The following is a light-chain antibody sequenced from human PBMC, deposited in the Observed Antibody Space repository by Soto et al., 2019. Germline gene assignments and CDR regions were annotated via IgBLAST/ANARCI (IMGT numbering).Light chain of an antibody. Sequence: EILMTQSPLTLSVSPGEGATLSCRASQNINSNLAWYQQRPGQAPRVLIYGASSRASGIQDRFSGSGSGTDFTLPINRLEPDDFAVYYCQQYKDWTPLTFGGGTRVESK. CDR3: QQYKDWTPLT. V-gene: IGKV3D-15*01. J-gene: IGKJ4*01. CDR2: GAS. CDR1: QNINSN.